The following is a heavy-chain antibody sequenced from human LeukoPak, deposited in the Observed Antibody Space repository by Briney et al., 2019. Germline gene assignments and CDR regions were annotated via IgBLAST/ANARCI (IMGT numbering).Heavy chain of an antibody. CDR1: GYTFTSYG. Sequence: ASVKVSCKASGYTFTSYGISWVRQAPGQGLEWMGWISAYNGNTNYAQKLQGRVTMTTDTSTSTAYMELRSLRSDDTAVYYCARVPYTMIVFDAFDIWGQGTMVTVSS. J-gene: IGHJ3*02. D-gene: IGHD3-22*01. CDR2: ISAYNGNT. V-gene: IGHV1-18*01. CDR3: ARVPYTMIVFDAFDI.